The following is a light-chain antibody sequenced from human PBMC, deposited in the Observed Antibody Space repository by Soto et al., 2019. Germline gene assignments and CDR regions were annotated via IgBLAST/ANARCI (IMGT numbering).Light chain of an antibody. CDR1: QSVLYNSNNKNY. CDR2: WAS. CDR3: QQYYSSPHT. V-gene: IGKV4-1*01. J-gene: IGKJ2*01. Sequence: DIVMTQSPDSLAVSLGERATINCKSSQSVLYNSNNKNYLAWYQQKPGQPPKLLIYWASTRESGVPDRFSGSGSGTDFTLTIRSLQTEDVAVYYCQQYYSSPHTFGQGTKLEIK.